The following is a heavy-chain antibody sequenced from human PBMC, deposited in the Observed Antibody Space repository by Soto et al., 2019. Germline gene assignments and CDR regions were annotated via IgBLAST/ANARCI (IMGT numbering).Heavy chain of an antibody. CDR2: IIPILGIA. D-gene: IGHD6-19*01. CDR3: ARVGIAVAGTGWFDP. Sequence: SVKVSCKASGGTFSSYTISWVRQAPGQGLEWMGRIIPILGIANYAQKFQGRVTITADKSTSTAYMELSSLRSEDTAVYYCARVGIAVAGTGWFDPWGQGTLVTVSS. J-gene: IGHJ5*02. V-gene: IGHV1-69*02. CDR1: GGTFSSYT.